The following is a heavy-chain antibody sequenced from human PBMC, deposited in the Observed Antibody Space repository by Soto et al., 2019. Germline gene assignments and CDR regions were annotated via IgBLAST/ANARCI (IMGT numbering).Heavy chain of an antibody. CDR2: IWYDGSNK. Sequence: PGGSLRLSCAASGFTFSSYGMHWVRQAPGKGLEWVAVIWYDGSNKYYADSVKGRFTISRDNSKNTLYLQMNSLRAEDTAVYYCAREDWNGLFGSYNWFDPWGQGTLVTVSS. CDR3: AREDWNGLFGSYNWFDP. V-gene: IGHV3-33*01. CDR1: GFTFSSYG. D-gene: IGHD1-1*01. J-gene: IGHJ5*02.